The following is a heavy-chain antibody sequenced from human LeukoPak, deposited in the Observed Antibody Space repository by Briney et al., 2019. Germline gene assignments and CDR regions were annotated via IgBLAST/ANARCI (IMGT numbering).Heavy chain of an antibody. D-gene: IGHD1-14*01. Sequence: PSETLSLTCAVYGGSFSGYYWSWIRQPPGKGLEWIGEINHSGSTNYNPSLKSRVTISVDTSKNQFSLELKSVTAADTAAYYCARDRRKGDNWFDPWGQGILVTVSS. CDR2: INHSGST. CDR1: GGSFSGYY. CDR3: ARDRRKGDNWFDP. V-gene: IGHV4-34*01. J-gene: IGHJ5*02.